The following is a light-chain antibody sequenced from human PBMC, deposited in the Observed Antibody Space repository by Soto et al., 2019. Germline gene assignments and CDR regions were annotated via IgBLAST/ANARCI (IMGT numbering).Light chain of an antibody. Sequence: QSALTQPASVPGSPGQSITISCTGTSSDVGSYNLVSWYQQHPGKAPKLMIYEVSKRPSGVSNRFSGSKSGNTASLTISGLQAEDEADYYCCSYAGPWVFGGGTKLTVL. V-gene: IGLV2-23*02. J-gene: IGLJ3*02. CDR2: EVS. CDR3: CSYAGPWV. CDR1: SSDVGSYNL.